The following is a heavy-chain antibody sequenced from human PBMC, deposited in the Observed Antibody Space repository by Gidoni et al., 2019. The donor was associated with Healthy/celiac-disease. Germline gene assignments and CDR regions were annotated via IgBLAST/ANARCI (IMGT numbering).Heavy chain of an antibody. V-gene: IGHV3-9*01. D-gene: IGHD3-16*01. CDR2: ISWNSGSI. J-gene: IGHJ1*01. CDR3: AKGDSWGTGVPFQH. CDR1: GFTFDDYA. Sequence: EVQLVESGGGLVQPGRSLRLSCAATGFTFDDYAMHWVRQGPGKGLEWVSGISWNSGSIGYADSVKGRFTISRDNAKNSLYLQMNSLRAEDTALYYCAKGDSWGTGVPFQHWGQGTLVTVSS.